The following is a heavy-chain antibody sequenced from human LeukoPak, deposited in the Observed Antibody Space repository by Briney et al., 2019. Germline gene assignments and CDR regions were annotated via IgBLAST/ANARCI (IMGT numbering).Heavy chain of an antibody. D-gene: IGHD2-21*02. CDR3: ATEGSFDY. J-gene: IGHJ4*02. CDR1: GFTFDDYA. CDR2: ISWNSGSI. Sequence: PGRSLRLSCAASGFTFDDYAMHWVRHAPGKGLEWVSGISWNSGSIGYADSVKGRFTISRDNAKNSLYLQMNSLRAEDAAVYYCATEGSFDYWGQGTLVTVSS. V-gene: IGHV3-9*01.